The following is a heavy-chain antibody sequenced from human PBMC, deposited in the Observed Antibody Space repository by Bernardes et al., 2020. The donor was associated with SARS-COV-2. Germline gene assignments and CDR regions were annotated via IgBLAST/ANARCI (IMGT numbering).Heavy chain of an antibody. CDR3: ARDDLLWFGGFDN. Sequence: VGSLSLSCAASGFTFSSYTINWVRQAPGKGLEWVSAITGSSSYRYYADSVKGRFTISRDNAKNSLSLQMNSLRVEDTGIYYCARDDLLWFGGFDNWGQGTLVTVSS. D-gene: IGHD3-10*01. CDR2: ITGSSSYR. CDR1: GFTFSSYT. V-gene: IGHV3-21*01. J-gene: IGHJ4*02.